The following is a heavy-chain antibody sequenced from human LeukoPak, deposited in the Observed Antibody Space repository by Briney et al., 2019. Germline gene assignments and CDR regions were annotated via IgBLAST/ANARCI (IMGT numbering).Heavy chain of an antibody. Sequence: ASVKVSCKASGYTFTSYGISWVRQAPGQGLEWMGWISAYNGNTNYAQKLQGRVTMTTDTSTSTAYMELSSLRSEDTAVYYCAREVYDRDAFDIWGQGTMVTVSS. V-gene: IGHV1-18*01. J-gene: IGHJ3*02. CDR3: AREVYDRDAFDI. CDR2: ISAYNGNT. CDR1: GYTFTSYG. D-gene: IGHD3-22*01.